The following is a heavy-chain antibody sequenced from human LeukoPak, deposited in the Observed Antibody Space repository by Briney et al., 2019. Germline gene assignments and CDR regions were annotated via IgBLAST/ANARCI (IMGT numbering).Heavy chain of an antibody. CDR2: ISGSGGST. V-gene: IGHV3-23*01. Sequence: GGSLRLSCAASGFTFSSYAMSWVRQAPGKGLEWVSAISGSGGSTYYADSVKGRFTISRDNSKNTLYLQMNSLRAEDTAVYYCAKGDQDIVVVVAAIHDYWGQGTLVTVSS. CDR1: GFTFSSYA. D-gene: IGHD2-15*01. J-gene: IGHJ4*02. CDR3: AKGDQDIVVVVAAIHDY.